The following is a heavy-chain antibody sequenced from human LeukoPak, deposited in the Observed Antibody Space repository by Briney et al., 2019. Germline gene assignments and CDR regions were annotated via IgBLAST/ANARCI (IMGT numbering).Heavy chain of an antibody. D-gene: IGHD5-18*01. CDR2: IYSGGTT. Sequence: GGSLRLSCAASGFTVGTNCMTWARQAPGKGLEWVSTIYSGGTTYYADSVMGRFTISRHNSRNTLYLQMNSLRAEDTAVYYCARVDTVMAYYFDLWGQGTLVTVSS. J-gene: IGHJ4*02. CDR1: GFTVGTNC. CDR3: ARVDTVMAYYFDL. V-gene: IGHV3-53*04.